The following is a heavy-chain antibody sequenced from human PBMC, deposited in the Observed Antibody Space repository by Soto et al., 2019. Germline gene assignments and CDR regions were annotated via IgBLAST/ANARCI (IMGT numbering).Heavy chain of an antibody. CDR2: ISSSSSYA. Sequence: GGSLRLSSPASGFTVTAYYISWISQPPGKGLEWVSNISSSSSYANYADSVKGRFTISRDNAKNSLYMQMNSLRAEDTAVYYCARDRIVGVVTLGMDVWGRGTPVTVSS. V-gene: IGHV3-11*06. CDR1: GFTVTAYY. D-gene: IGHD3-3*02. J-gene: IGHJ6*02. CDR3: ARDRIVGVVTLGMDV.